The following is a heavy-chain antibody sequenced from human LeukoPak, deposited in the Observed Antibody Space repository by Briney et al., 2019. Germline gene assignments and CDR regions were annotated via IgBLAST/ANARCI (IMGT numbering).Heavy chain of an antibody. CDR2: IRASGDTT. J-gene: IGHJ4*02. Sequence: GGSLRLSCAASGFPFSEYVMSWARQAPGKGLEWVSVIRASGDTTYYADSVKGRFTISRDNSKNTLYLQMSSLRAEDTAVYYCAKTHYFDTSAADYWGQGTLVTVSS. V-gene: IGHV3-23*01. CDR3: AKTHYFDTSAADY. D-gene: IGHD3-22*01. CDR1: GFPFSEYV.